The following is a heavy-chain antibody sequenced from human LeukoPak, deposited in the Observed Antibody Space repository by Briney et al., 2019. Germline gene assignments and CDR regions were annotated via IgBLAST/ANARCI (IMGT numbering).Heavy chain of an antibody. D-gene: IGHD3-10*01. CDR3: ARAGWGAYSAVDY. CDR2: THPATRAT. V-gene: IGHV1-2*02. CDR1: AYTFSDYY. J-gene: IGHJ4*02. Sequence: ASVKVSCKASAYTFSDYYIHWVRQAPGHPLEWMGGTHPATRATSPPQKFQGRVNTGADTYFTTAYMDLSGLTSADTAVYYCARAGWGAYSAVDYWGQESLVSV.